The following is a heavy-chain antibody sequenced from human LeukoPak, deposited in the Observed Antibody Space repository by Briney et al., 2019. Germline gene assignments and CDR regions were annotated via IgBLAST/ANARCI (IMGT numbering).Heavy chain of an antibody. CDR2: MYYSGST. D-gene: IGHD2-15*01. CDR3: ARVDGGYCSGGSCYSNRFDP. Sequence: PSETLSLTCSVSGGSISTYYWSWIRQPPGKGPEWIAYMYYSGSTNYNPSLKSRVSISVDTSKNQFSLNLSSVTAADTAVYYCARVDGGYCSGGSCYSNRFDPWGQGTLVTVSS. CDR1: GGSISTYY. J-gene: IGHJ5*02. V-gene: IGHV4-59*01.